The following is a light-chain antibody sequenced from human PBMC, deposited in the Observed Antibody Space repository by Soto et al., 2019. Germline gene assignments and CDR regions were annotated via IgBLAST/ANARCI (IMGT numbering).Light chain of an antibody. V-gene: IGKV3-15*01. J-gene: IGKJ2*01. CDR1: QTIDNT. CDR3: QHYNYWPYT. Sequence: EIVLTQSPATLSSFPGDRVTLSCRASQTIDNTLAWYQRKPGQAPRLLIYDASTRATGVPARFSGSGSGTDFTLTISSLQSEDFAVYYCQHYNYWPYTFGQGTKVDIK. CDR2: DAS.